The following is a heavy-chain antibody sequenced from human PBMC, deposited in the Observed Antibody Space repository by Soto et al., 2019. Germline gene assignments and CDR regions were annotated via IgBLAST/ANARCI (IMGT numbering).Heavy chain of an antibody. J-gene: IGHJ4*02. CDR3: ARRAPGYYYDSSADY. CDR2: INHSGST. CDR1: GGSFSGYY. D-gene: IGHD3-22*01. Sequence: PSETLSLTCAVYGGSFSGYYWSWIRQPPGKGLEWIGEINHSGSTNYNPSLKSRVTISVDTSKNQFSLKLSSVTAADTAVYYCARRAPGYYYDSSADYWGQGTLVTVPQ. V-gene: IGHV4-34*01.